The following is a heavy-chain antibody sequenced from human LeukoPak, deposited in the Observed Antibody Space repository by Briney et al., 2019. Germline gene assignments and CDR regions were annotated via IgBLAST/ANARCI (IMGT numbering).Heavy chain of an antibody. Sequence: ETSETLSLTCTVSGGSVSSGSYYWSWIRQPPGKGLEWIGYIYYSESTNYNPSLKSRVTISVDTSKNQFSLKLSSVTAADTAVYYCARYCSGGSCYWNAFDIWGQGTMVTVSS. V-gene: IGHV4-61*01. CDR1: GGSVSSGSYY. D-gene: IGHD2-15*01. J-gene: IGHJ3*02. CDR3: ARYCSGGSCYWNAFDI. CDR2: IYYSEST.